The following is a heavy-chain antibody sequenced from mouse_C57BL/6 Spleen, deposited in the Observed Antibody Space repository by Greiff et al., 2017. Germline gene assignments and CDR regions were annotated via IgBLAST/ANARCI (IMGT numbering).Heavy chain of an antibody. J-gene: IGHJ2*01. CDR3: AKRSDQGYFDY. D-gene: IGHD2-13*01. Sequence: QVQLQQSGPELVKPGASVKISCKASGYAFSSSRMNWVKQRPGKGLEWIGRIYPGDGDTNYNGKFKGKATLTADKSSSTAYMQLSSLTSEDSAVYFCAKRSDQGYFDYWGQGTTLTVSS. CDR2: IYPGDGDT. CDR1: GYAFSSSR. V-gene: IGHV1-82*01.